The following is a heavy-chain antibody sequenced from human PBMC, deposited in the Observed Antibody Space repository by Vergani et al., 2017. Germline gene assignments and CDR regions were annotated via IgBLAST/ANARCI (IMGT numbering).Heavy chain of an antibody. J-gene: IGHJ4*02. Sequence: QLQLQESGPGLVKPSETLSLTCTVSGGSISSSSYYWGWIRQPPGKGLEWIGSIYYSGSTYYNPSLKSRVTISVDTSKNQFSLKLSSVTAADTAVYYCVRYQTRAGYFDYWGQGTLVTVSS. CDR1: GGSISSSSYY. CDR3: VRYQTRAGYFDY. D-gene: IGHD2-2*01. V-gene: IGHV4-39*07. CDR2: IYYSGST.